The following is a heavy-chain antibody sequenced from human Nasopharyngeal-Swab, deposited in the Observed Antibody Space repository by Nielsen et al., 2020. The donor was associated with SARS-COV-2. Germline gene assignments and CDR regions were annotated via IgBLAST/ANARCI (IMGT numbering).Heavy chain of an antibody. CDR1: GFTFDIYE. Sequence: GESLKISCAASGFTFDIYEMDWVRQAPGKGLEWVSYISSTGSTIYYADSVKGRFTISRDNAKNPLYLQMNSLGAEDTAVYYCARGGGGSSGYYFDFWGQGTPVTVSS. V-gene: IGHV3-48*03. D-gene: IGHD3-22*01. CDR3: ARGGGGSSGYYFDF. CDR2: ISSTGSTI. J-gene: IGHJ4*02.